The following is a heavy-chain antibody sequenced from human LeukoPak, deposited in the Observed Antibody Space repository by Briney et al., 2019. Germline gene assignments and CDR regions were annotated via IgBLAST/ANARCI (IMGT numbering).Heavy chain of an antibody. V-gene: IGHV3-30*18. J-gene: IGHJ4*02. CDR3: AKGAHYFDY. Sequence: GGSLRLSCAASGFTFSSYGMHWVRQAPGKGLEWVAVISYNGSNKYYADSVKGRFTISRDNSKNTLYLQMNSLRAEDTAVYYCAKGAHYFDYWGQGTLVTVSS. CDR2: ISYNGSNK. CDR1: GFTFSSYG.